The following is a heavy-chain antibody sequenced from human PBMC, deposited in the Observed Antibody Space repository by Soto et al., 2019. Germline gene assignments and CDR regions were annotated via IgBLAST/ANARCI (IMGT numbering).Heavy chain of an antibody. V-gene: IGHV1-2*02. Sequence: ASVKVSCKASGYTFTGYYMHWVRQAPGQGLEWMGWINPNSGGTNYAQKFQGRVTMTRDTSISTAYMELSRLRSDDTAVYYCARVLGSIGYCSSTSCPVDYWGQGTLVTVSS. CDR1: GYTFTGYY. D-gene: IGHD2-2*01. J-gene: IGHJ4*02. CDR2: INPNSGGT. CDR3: ARVLGSIGYCSSTSCPVDY.